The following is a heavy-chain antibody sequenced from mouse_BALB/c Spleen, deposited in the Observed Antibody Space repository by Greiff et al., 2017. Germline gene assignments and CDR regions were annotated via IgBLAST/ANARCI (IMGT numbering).Heavy chain of an antibody. V-gene: IGHV5-17*02. CDR2: ISSGSSTI. CDR1: GFTFSSFG. J-gene: IGHJ4*01. CDR3: ARDYYAMDY. Sequence: EVQLVESGGGLVQPGGSRKLSCAASGFTFSSFGMHWVRQAPEKGLEWVAYISSGSSTIYYADTVKGRFTISRDNPKNTLFLQMTSLRSEDTAMYYCARDYYAMDYWGQGTSVTVSS.